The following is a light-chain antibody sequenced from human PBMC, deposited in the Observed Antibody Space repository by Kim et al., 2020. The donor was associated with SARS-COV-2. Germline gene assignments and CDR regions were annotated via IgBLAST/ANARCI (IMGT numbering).Light chain of an antibody. Sequence: QLVLTQSPSASASLGASVKLTCTLSSGHSSYAIAWHQQQPEKGPRFLMNVNSDGTHSKGDGIPDRFSGSSSGAERYLTISSLQSDDEAKYYCQTWGTGNLIFGGGTQLTVL. CDR3: QTWGTGNLI. CDR1: SGHSSYA. CDR2: VNSDGTH. J-gene: IGLJ2*01. V-gene: IGLV4-69*02.